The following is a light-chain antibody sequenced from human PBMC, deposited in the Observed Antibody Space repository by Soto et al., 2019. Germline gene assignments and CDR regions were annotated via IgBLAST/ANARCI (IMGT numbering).Light chain of an antibody. Sequence: EIVLTLSPGTLSLSPGERATLSCRASQSLSRTYLAWYQQRPGQAPRLLIYGASSRATGIPDRFSGSGSGTDFTLTISRLEPEDFAVYYCQQYDSSPHTFGGGTKVEIK. CDR1: QSLSRTY. J-gene: IGKJ4*01. V-gene: IGKV3-20*01. CDR3: QQYDSSPHT. CDR2: GAS.